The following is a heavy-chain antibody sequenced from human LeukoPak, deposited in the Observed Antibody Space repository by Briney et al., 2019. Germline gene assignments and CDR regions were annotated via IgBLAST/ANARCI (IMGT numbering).Heavy chain of an antibody. J-gene: IGHJ4*02. CDR2: INPSGGST. Sequence: GASVKVSCKASGYNFTSYYMHWVRQAPGQGLEWMGIINPSGGSTSYAQKFQGRVTMTRDTSTSTVYMELSSLRSEDTAVYYCARENPKYYFDYWGQGTLVTVSS. V-gene: IGHV1-46*01. CDR3: ARENPKYYFDY. CDR1: GYNFTSYY.